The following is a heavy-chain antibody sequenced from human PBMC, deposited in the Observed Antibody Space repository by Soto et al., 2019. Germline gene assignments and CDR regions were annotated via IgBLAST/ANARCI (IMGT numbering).Heavy chain of an antibody. D-gene: IGHD4-4*01. J-gene: IGHJ3*02. Sequence: GGSLRLSCAASGFTFDDYAMHWVRQAPGKGLEWVSGISWNSGSIGYADSVKGRFTISRDNAKNSLYLQMNSLRAEDTALYYCAKDRLDSNYDAFDIWGQGTMVTVSS. CDR3: AKDRLDSNYDAFDI. CDR1: GFTFDDYA. CDR2: ISWNSGSI. V-gene: IGHV3-9*01.